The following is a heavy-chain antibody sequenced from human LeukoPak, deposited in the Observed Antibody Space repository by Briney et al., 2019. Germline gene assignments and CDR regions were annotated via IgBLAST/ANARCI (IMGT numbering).Heavy chain of an antibody. CDR2: IYSGGRT. D-gene: IGHD1-1*01. CDR1: GFTVSSNY. Sequence: PGGSLRLSCGASGFTVSSNYMSWVRQAPGKGLEWVSVIYSGGRTYYADSVKGRFTISRDNSKNTLYLQMNSLRAEDTAVYYCAIDWNDRNINYWGQGTLVTVSS. CDR3: AIDWNDRNINY. J-gene: IGHJ4*02. V-gene: IGHV3-66*01.